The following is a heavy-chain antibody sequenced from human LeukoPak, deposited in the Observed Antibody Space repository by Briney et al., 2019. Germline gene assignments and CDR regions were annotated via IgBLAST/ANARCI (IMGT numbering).Heavy chain of an antibody. CDR2: IHYSGST. D-gene: IGHD6-13*01. V-gene: IGHV4-59*01. CDR3: ARDASAAAGFYYYYYMDV. CDR1: GGSISSYY. J-gene: IGHJ6*03. Sequence: SETLSLTCTVSGGSISSYYWSWIRQPPGKGLEWIGYIHYSGSTSYNPSLKSRVTISVDTSKNQISLKVRSVTAADTAVYYCARDASAAAGFYYYYYMDVWGKGTTVTVSS.